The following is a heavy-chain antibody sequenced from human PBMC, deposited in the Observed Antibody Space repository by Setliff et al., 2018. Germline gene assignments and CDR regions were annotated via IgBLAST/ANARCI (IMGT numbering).Heavy chain of an antibody. CDR2: TIPICGTT. CDR1: GGTFSSYG. J-gene: IGHJ4*02. D-gene: IGHD6-13*01. CDR3: ATGSLVAAGTGH. Sequence: SVKVSCKASGGTFSSYGISWVRQAPGQGLEWMGGTIPICGTTNYAQKFQGRVTIITDESTSTAYMELSSLTSADTAVYYCATGSLVAAGTGHWGQGTLVTVSS. V-gene: IGHV1-69*05.